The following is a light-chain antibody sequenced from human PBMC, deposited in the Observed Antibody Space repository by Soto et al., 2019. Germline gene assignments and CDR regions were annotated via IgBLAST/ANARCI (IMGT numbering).Light chain of an antibody. CDR2: DVN. V-gene: IGLV2-11*01. Sequence: QSVLTQPRSVSGSPGQSVTISCTGTSGDIGAYNYVSWYQFHPGKAPKMIIYDVNKRPSGVPDRFSGSKSGTTASLTISWLQADDEAYYYCCSYANSSWVFGGGTKLTVL. CDR1: SGDIGAYNY. J-gene: IGLJ3*02. CDR3: CSYANSSWV.